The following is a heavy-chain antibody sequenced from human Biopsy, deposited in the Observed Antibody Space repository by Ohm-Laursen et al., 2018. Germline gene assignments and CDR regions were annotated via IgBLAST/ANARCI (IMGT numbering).Heavy chain of an antibody. CDR3: ARDRGFYSDRTVPVYFDL. Sequence: SETLSLTCIVSGDSISSYYWSWIRQPPGKGLEWIGYVYYTGSTDYNPSLQSRVTISVDTSKNHFSLRLRSVTPADTAMYYCARDRGFYSDRTVPVYFDLWGRGTLVTVSS. CDR2: VYYTGST. J-gene: IGHJ2*01. CDR1: GDSISSYY. V-gene: IGHV4-59*01. D-gene: IGHD3-22*01.